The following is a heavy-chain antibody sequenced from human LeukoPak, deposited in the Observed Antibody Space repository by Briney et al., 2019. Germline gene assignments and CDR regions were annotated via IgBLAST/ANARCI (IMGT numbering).Heavy chain of an antibody. CDR1: GFTVSSNY. J-gene: IGHJ4*02. CDR3: ASSSSGWALLDY. Sequence: GGSLRLSCTVSGFTVSSNYMSWVRQAPGKGLEWVSVFHSGDSTYYADSVKGRFTISRDNSKNTLYLQMNSLRAEDTAVYYCASSSSGWALLDYWGQGTLVTVSS. CDR2: FHSGDST. D-gene: IGHD6-19*01. V-gene: IGHV3-53*01.